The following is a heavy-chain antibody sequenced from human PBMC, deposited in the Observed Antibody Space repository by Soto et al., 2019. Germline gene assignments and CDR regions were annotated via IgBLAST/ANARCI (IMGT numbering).Heavy chain of an antibody. Sequence: SETLSLTCAVYGGSFSGYYWSWIRQPPGKGLEWIGEINHSGSTNYNPSPKSRVTISVDTSKNQFSLKLSSVTAADTAVYYCARGYDYVWGSYRPLYYYYGMDVWGQGTTVTVSS. V-gene: IGHV4-34*01. CDR1: GGSFSGYY. J-gene: IGHJ6*02. CDR3: ARGYDYVWGSYRPLYYYYGMDV. CDR2: INHSGST. D-gene: IGHD3-16*02.